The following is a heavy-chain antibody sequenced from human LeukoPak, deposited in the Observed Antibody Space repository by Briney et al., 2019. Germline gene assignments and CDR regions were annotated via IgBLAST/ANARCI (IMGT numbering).Heavy chain of an antibody. CDR2: IIPILGIA. Sequence: SVKVSCKASGGTFSSYAISWVRQAPGQGLEWMGRIIPILGIANYAQKFQGRVTITADKSTSTAYMELSSPRSEDTAVYYCARTMITFGGVIVINYYYYMDVWGKGTTDTVSS. J-gene: IGHJ6*03. CDR1: GGTFSSYA. V-gene: IGHV1-69*04. CDR3: ARTMITFGGVIVINYYYYMDV. D-gene: IGHD3-16*02.